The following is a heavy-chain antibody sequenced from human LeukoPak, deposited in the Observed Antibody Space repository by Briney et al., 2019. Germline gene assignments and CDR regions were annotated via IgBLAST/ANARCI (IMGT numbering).Heavy chain of an antibody. Sequence: PGGSLRLSCAVSGFTFSSYSMNWVRQAPGKGLEWVSSISSSSSYIYYADSVKGRFTISRDNAKNSLYLQMNSLRAEDTAVYYCAREDSVAGALADYWGQGTLVTVSS. J-gene: IGHJ4*02. V-gene: IGHV3-21*01. CDR2: ISSSSSYI. CDR1: GFTFSSYS. CDR3: AREDSVAGALADY. D-gene: IGHD6-19*01.